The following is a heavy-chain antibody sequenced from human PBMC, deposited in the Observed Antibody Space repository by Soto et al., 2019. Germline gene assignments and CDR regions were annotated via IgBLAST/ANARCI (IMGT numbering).Heavy chain of an antibody. CDR3: AKDLVGIMRAKGGDGKQKGYRGFDY. V-gene: IGHV3-30*18. D-gene: IGHD5-18*01. J-gene: IGHJ4*02. CDR2: ISYDGSNK. CDR1: GFTFSSYG. Sequence: QVQLVESGGGVVQPGRSLRLSCAASGFTFSSYGMHWVRQAPGKGLEWVAVISYDGSNKYYADSVKGRFTISRDNSKNTLYLQMNSLRAEYTAVYYCAKDLVGIMRAKGGDGKQKGYRGFDYWGQGTLVTVSS.